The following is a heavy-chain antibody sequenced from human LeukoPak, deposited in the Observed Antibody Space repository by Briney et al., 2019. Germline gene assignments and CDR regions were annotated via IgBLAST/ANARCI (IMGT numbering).Heavy chain of an antibody. V-gene: IGHV1-69*13. CDR3: GRVSCGGNCYSLIGTFDI. J-gene: IGHJ3*02. CDR2: IIPMFETA. CDR1: GGTFSSYA. D-gene: IGHD2-15*01. Sequence: EASVKVSCKASGGTFSSYAISWVRQAPGQGLAWMGGIIPMFETATYAQEFQGRVTITADESTSTAYMEMSSLRSEDTAVYYCGRVSCGGNCYSLIGTFDIWGQGTMVTVSS.